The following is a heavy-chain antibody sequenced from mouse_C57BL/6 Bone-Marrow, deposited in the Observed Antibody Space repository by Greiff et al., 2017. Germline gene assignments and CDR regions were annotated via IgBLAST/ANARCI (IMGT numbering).Heavy chain of an antibody. V-gene: IGHV5-12*01. J-gene: IGHJ4*01. CDR2: ISNGGGST. CDR3: ARHRGGSSYYYAMDY. D-gene: IGHD1-1*01. CDR1: GFTFSDYY. Sequence: EVQLVESGGGLVQPGGSLKLSCAASGFTFSDYYMYWVRQTPEKRLEWVAYISNGGGSTYYPDTVKGRFTISRDNAKNTLYLQMSRLKSEDTAMYYGARHRGGSSYYYAMDYWGQGTSVTVSS.